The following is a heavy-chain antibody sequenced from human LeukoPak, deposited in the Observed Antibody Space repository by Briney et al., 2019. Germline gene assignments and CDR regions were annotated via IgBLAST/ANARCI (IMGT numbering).Heavy chain of an antibody. D-gene: IGHD2-21*02. CDR3: ASQPAYCGGDCYWGNWFDP. Sequence: ASVKVSCKASGGTFSSYAISWVRQAPGQGLEWMGGIIPILGTANYAQKFQGRVTITTDESTSTAYMELSSLRSEDTAVYYCASQPAYCGGDCYWGNWFDPWGQGTLVTVSS. CDR2: IIPILGTA. CDR1: GGTFSSYA. J-gene: IGHJ5*02. V-gene: IGHV1-69*05.